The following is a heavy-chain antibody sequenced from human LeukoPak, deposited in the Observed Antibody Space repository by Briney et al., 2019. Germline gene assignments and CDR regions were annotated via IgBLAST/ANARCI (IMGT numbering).Heavy chain of an antibody. Sequence: SVKVSCKASGGTFSSYAISWVRQAPGQGLEWMGGIIPIFGTANYAQKFQGRVTITADKSTSTAYMELSSLRSEDTAVYYCARAGFYDSSGYYSGVSADYWGQGTLVTVSS. D-gene: IGHD3-22*01. CDR2: IIPIFGTA. CDR3: ARAGFYDSSGYYSGVSADY. J-gene: IGHJ4*02. CDR1: GGTFSSYA. V-gene: IGHV1-69*06.